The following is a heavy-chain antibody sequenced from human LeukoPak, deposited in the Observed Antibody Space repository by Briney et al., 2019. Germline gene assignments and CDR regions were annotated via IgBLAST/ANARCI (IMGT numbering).Heavy chain of an antibody. CDR2: VSGRDDRT. V-gene: IGHV3-23*01. D-gene: IGHD3-9*01. CDR3: AKWGDYDILTGYYDSDY. CDR1: GFTFRNYA. J-gene: IGHJ4*02. Sequence: GGSLRLSCAASGFTFRNYAMSWVRQAPGKGLEWVSAVSGRDDRTYYADSVKGRFTISRDNSKNTLYLQMNSLRAEDTAVYYCAKWGDYDILTGYYDSDYWGQGTLVTVSS.